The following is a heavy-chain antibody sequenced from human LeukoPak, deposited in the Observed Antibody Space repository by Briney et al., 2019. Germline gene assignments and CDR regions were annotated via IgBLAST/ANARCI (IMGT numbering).Heavy chain of an antibody. CDR1: GLTFTNYS. CDR2: ISRSSRYI. V-gene: IGHV3-21*01. D-gene: IGHD2-2*01. J-gene: IGHJ4*02. Sequence: PGGSLRLSCAASGLTFTNYSMNWVRQAPGMGLEWVSSISRSSRYIDYADSVKGRFTISRDNAKNSLYLRMNSLRAEDTAVYYCARTRNLGYCSSTSCPNFDYWGQGTLVTVSS. CDR3: ARTRNLGYCSSTSCPNFDY.